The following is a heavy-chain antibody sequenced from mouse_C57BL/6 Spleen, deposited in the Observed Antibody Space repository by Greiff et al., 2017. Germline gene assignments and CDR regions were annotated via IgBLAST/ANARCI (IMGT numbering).Heavy chain of an antibody. D-gene: IGHD2-5*01. CDR3: ARHGGYYSNYDYYAMDY. CDR1: GFTFSSYG. Sequence: EVKLVESGGDLVKPGGSLKLSCAASGFTFSSYGMSWVRQTPDKRLEWVATISSGGSYTYYPDSVKGRSTISRDNAKNTLYLQMSSLKSEDTAMYYCARHGGYYSNYDYYAMDYWGQGTSVTVSS. CDR2: ISSGGSYT. J-gene: IGHJ4*01. V-gene: IGHV5-6*02.